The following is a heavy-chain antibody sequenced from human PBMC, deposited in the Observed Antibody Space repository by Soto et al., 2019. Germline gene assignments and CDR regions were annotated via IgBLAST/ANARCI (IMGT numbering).Heavy chain of an antibody. D-gene: IGHD1-1*01. CDR3: ARDVAYSGSPRDY. CDR1: GCKFTSFG. V-gene: IGHV1-18*01. J-gene: IGHJ4*02. CDR2: ISAYNGNT. Sequence: YWRAVGCKFTSFGISWVRQAPGQGLEWMGWISAYNGNTNYAQKLQGRVTMTTDTSTSTAYMELRSLRSDDTAVYYCARDVAYSGSPRDYWGQGTLVTVSS.